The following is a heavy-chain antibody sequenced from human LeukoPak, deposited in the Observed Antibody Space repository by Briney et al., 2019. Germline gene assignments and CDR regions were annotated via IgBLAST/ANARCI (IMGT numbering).Heavy chain of an antibody. Sequence: GRSLRLSCAASGFTFSSYAMHWVRQAPGKGLEWVAVISYDGSNKYYADSVKGRFTISRDNPKNTLYLQMNSLRAEDTAVYYCARDQPYDYGDYVGWFAYYFDYWGQGTLVTVSS. CDR3: ARDQPYDYGDYVGWFAYYFDY. D-gene: IGHD4-17*01. CDR1: GFTFSSYA. J-gene: IGHJ4*02. CDR2: ISYDGSNK. V-gene: IGHV3-30-3*01.